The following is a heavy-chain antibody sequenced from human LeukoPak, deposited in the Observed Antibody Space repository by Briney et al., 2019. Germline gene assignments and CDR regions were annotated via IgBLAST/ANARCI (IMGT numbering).Heavy chain of an antibody. CDR3: ARYVSAVTTSSRHYMDV. D-gene: IGHD4-17*01. V-gene: IGHV4-59*01. CDR1: GVSISDYF. CDR2: LTPSGST. J-gene: IGHJ6*03. Sequence: SETLSLTCTVSGVSISDYFWSWIRQSPEKGLDWIGYLTPSGSTKYKPSPNSRVTISVDTSENQFSLNLRSVTAADTAVYYCARYVSAVTTSSRHYMDVWGKGTTVTVSS.